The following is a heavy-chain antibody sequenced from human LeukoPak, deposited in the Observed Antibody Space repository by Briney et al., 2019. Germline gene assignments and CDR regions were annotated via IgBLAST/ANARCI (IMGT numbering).Heavy chain of an antibody. J-gene: IGHJ6*02. CDR3: ARQNSRTEYNYYYGMDV. V-gene: IGHV4-39*01. Sequence: KPSETLSLTCTVSGGSISSSSYYWGWIRQPPGKGLEWIGSIYYSGSTYYNPSLKSRVTISVDTSKNQFSLKLSSVTAADTAVYYCARQNSRTEYNYYYGMDVWGQGTTVTVSS. CDR2: IYYSGST. D-gene: IGHD3/OR15-3a*01. CDR1: GGSISSSSYY.